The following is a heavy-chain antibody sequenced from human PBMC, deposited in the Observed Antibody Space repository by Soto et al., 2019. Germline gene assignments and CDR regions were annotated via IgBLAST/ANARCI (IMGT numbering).Heavy chain of an antibody. Sequence: QLQLQESGPGLVKPSETLSLTCTVSGGSISSSSYYWGWIRQPPGKGLEWVGSIYYSGSTYYNPSLKSRVTLPVATSKNQFSLKLSSVTAADTAVYYCARRSYDILTGYPYYFDYWGQGTLVTVSS. CDR2: IYYSGST. J-gene: IGHJ4*02. V-gene: IGHV4-39*01. D-gene: IGHD3-9*01. CDR3: ARRSYDILTGYPYYFDY. CDR1: GGSISSSSYY.